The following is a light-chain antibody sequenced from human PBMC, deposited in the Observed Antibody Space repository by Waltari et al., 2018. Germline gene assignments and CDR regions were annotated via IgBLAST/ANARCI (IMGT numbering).Light chain of an antibody. V-gene: IGKV3-11*01. Sequence: EIVLTQSPATLSLSPGERATLSCRASRSVSRYLAWYQQRPGQAPRPLIYDASNRATGIPARFSGSGSETDFTLTISSLEPEDFAVYYCQQRSNWPLTFGGGTILEIK. CDR3: QQRSNWPLT. CDR2: DAS. CDR1: RSVSRY. J-gene: IGKJ4*01.